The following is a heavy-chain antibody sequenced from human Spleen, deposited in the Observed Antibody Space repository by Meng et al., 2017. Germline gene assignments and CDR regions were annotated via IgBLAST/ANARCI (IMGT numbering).Heavy chain of an antibody. CDR1: GGSFSDYY. V-gene: IGHV4-34*01. CDR3: ARGPTTMAHDFDY. CDR2: INHSGST. Sequence: QGQPPQWGAGLLRPSETLSLTCVVAGGSFSDYYWSWIRQPPGKGLEWIGEINHSGSTNYNPSLESRATISVDTSQNNLSLKLSSVTAADSAVYYCARGPTTMAHDFDYWGQGTLVTASS. J-gene: IGHJ4*02. D-gene: IGHD4-11*01.